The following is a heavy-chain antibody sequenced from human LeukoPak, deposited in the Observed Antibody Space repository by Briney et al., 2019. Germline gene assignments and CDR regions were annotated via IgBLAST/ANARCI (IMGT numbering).Heavy chain of an antibody. CDR1: GGSFSGYY. CDR3: ASSTIAAAGMYNWFDP. J-gene: IGHJ5*02. CDR2: INHSGST. V-gene: IGHV4-34*01. Sequence: SETLSLTCAVYGGSFSGYYWSWIRQPPGKGLEWIGEINHSGSTNYYPSLKNRVTISVDTSKIQFSLKLSSVTAADTAVYYCASSTIAAAGMYNWFDPWGQGTLVTVSS. D-gene: IGHD6-13*01.